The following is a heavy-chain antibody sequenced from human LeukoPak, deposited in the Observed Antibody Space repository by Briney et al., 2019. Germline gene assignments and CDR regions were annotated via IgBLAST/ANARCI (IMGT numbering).Heavy chain of an antibody. V-gene: IGHV1-2*02. Sequence: GASVKVSCNASGYTFTGYYMHWVRQAPGQGLEWMGWINPNSGGTNYAQKFQGRVTMTRDTSISTAYMELSRLRSDDTAVYYCARDLYCSSTSCYANWFDPWGQGTLVTVSS. CDR2: INPNSGGT. J-gene: IGHJ5*02. D-gene: IGHD2-2*01. CDR1: GYTFTGYY. CDR3: ARDLYCSSTSCYANWFDP.